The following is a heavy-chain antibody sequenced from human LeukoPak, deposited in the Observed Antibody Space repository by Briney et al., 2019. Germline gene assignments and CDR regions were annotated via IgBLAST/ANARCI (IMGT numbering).Heavy chain of an antibody. V-gene: IGHV1-69*06. D-gene: IGHD3-10*01. CDR1: GGTFSSYA. Sequence: GASVKVSCKASGGTFSSYAISWVRQAPGQGLEWMGGIIPIFGTANYAQEFQGRVTITADKSTSTAYMELSSLRSEDTAVYYCARGRFGRGAFDIWGQGTMVTVSS. J-gene: IGHJ3*02. CDR2: IIPIFGTA. CDR3: ARGRFGRGAFDI.